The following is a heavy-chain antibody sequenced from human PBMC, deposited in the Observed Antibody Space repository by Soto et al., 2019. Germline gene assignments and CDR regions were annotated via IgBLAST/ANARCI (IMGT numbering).Heavy chain of an antibody. CDR1: GYTFISYH. J-gene: IGHJ4*02. D-gene: IGHD6-19*01. CDR2: INRNGGST. Sequence: QVQLVQSGAEVRKPGASVKVSCKASGYTFISYHVHWVRQAPGQGLEWMGIINRNGGSTTYAQRLQGRVTMTRDTSTSPVYMELSSLRSEDTAVYYCAVSQSGYDNGWPPFFNYWGQGTLVTVSA. V-gene: IGHV1-46*01. CDR3: AVSQSGYDNGWPPFFNY.